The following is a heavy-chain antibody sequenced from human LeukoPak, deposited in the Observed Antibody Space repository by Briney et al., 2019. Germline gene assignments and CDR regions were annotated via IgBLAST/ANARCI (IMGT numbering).Heavy chain of an antibody. V-gene: IGHV3-23*01. CDR2: ISGGGGST. Sequence: GGSLRLSCAASGFTFSSYAMSWVRQAPGKGLEWVSTISGGGGSTFYADSVKGRFTISRDNSKNTLYLQMNSLRAEDTAVYYCAKDKVVVPAASHHHYFDFWGQGTLVTVSS. CDR3: AKDKVVVPAASHHHYFDF. CDR1: GFTFSSYA. J-gene: IGHJ4*02. D-gene: IGHD2-2*01.